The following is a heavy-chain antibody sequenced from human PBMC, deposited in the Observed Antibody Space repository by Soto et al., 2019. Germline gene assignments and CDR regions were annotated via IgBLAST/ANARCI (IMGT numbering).Heavy chain of an antibody. J-gene: IGHJ4*02. CDR1: GFTFSSYG. D-gene: IGHD2-2*01. CDR3: AKDKDIVVVPAAMSGGFDY. CDR2: ISYDGSNK. V-gene: IGHV3-30*18. Sequence: SGGSLRRSCAASGFTFSSYGMHWVRQAPGKGLEWVAVISYDGSNKYYADSVKGRFTISRDNSKNTLYLQMNSLRAEDTAVYYCAKDKDIVVVPAAMSGGFDYWGQGTLVTVSS.